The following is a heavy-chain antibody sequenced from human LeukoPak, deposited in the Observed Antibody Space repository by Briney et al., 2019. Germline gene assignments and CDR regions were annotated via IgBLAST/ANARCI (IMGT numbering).Heavy chain of an antibody. CDR3: ARGWELLSAFDI. CDR2: MSSSSSTI. J-gene: IGHJ3*02. D-gene: IGHD1-26*01. Sequence: PGGSLRLSCAASGFTFSSYSMNWVRQAPGKGLEWVSYMSSSSSTIYYADSVKGRFTISRDNAKNSLYLQMNRLGAEDTAVYYCARGWELLSAFDIWGQGTMVTVSS. V-gene: IGHV3-48*01. CDR1: GFTFSSYS.